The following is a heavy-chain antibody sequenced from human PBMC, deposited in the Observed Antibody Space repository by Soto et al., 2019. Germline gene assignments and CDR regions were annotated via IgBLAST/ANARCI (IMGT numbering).Heavy chain of an antibody. CDR3: ARDLPRLCSRTSGSAGY. D-gene: IGHD2-2*01. V-gene: IGHV3-30-3*01. CDR2: ISYDGSNK. CDR1: GFTFSSYA. Sequence: QVQLVESGGGVVQPGRSLRLSCAASGFTFSSYAMHWVRQAPGKGLEWVAVISYDGSNKYYADSVKGRFTISRDNSKNTLYLQMNSLRAEDTAVYYCARDLPRLCSRTSGSAGYWGQGTLVNVS. J-gene: IGHJ4*02.